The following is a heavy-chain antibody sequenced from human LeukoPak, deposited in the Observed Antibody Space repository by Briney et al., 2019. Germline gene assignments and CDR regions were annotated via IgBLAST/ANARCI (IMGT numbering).Heavy chain of an antibody. V-gene: IGHV3-43D*03. J-gene: IGHJ6*02. CDR2: ISWDGGST. Sequence: GGSLRLSCAASGFTFDDYAMHWVRQAPGKGLEWVSLISWDGGSTYHADSVKGRFTISRDNSKNSLYLQMNSLRAEDTALYYCATLAGTAYYYGMDVWGQGTTVTVSS. CDR1: GFTFDDYA. D-gene: IGHD6-19*01. CDR3: ATLAGTAYYYGMDV.